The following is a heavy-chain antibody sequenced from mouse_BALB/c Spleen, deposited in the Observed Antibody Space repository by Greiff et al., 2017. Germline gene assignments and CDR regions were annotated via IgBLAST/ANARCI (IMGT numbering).Heavy chain of an antibody. Sequence: VKLVESGPGLVAPSQSLSITCTVSGFSLTDYGVSWIRQPPGKGLEWLGVIWGGGSTYYNSALKSRLSISKDNSKSQVFLKMNSLQTDDTAMYYCAKQNYGSSAWFAYWGQGTLVTVSA. CDR1: GFSLTDYG. D-gene: IGHD1-1*01. CDR3: AKQNYGSSAWFAY. J-gene: IGHJ3*01. CDR2: IWGGGST. V-gene: IGHV2-6-5*01.